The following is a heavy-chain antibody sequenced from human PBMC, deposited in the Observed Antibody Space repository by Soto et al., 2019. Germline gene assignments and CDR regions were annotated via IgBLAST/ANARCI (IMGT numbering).Heavy chain of an antibody. CDR3: ARGLGDQLLSDYYYDGMDV. Sequence: SETLSLTCTVSGGSISSYYWSWIRQPPGKGLEWIGYIYYSGSTDYNPSLKSRVTISVDTSKNQFSLKLSSVTAADTAVYYCARGLGDQLLSDYYYDGMDVWGQGTTVTV. J-gene: IGHJ6*02. V-gene: IGHV4-59*01. CDR2: IYYSGST. D-gene: IGHD2-2*01. CDR1: GGSISSYY.